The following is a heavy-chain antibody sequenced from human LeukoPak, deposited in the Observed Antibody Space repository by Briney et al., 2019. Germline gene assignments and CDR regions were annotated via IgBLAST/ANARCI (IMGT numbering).Heavy chain of an antibody. Sequence: PSETLSLTCIVSSGSINNHYWSWIRQPPGKGLEWIGYIYDSWNTNYNPSLQSRVTISMDVSRNQFSLNLTSVTAADTAVYYCARDQIGYGLDYWGQGTLVTVYS. CDR2: IYDSWNT. CDR3: ARDQIGYGLDY. D-gene: IGHD5-18*01. V-gene: IGHV4-59*11. J-gene: IGHJ4*02. CDR1: SGSINNHY.